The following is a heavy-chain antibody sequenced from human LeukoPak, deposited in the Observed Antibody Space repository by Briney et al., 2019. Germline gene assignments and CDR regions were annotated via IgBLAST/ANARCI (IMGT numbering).Heavy chain of an antibody. J-gene: IGHJ3*02. CDR3: ARGMDWSGGDDAFDI. CDR1: GYTFTSYY. CDR2: INPSGGST. Sequence: ASVKVSCKASGYTFTSYYMNWVRQAPGQGLEWMGIINPSGGSTSYAQKFQGRVTVTWDTSTSTVYMELSSLRSEDTAVYYCARGMDWSGGDDAFDIWGQGTMVTVSS. D-gene: IGHD4-23*01. V-gene: IGHV1-46*01.